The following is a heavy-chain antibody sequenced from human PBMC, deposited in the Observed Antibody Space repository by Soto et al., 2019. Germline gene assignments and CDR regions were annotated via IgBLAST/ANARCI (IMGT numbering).Heavy chain of an antibody. D-gene: IGHD6-19*01. V-gene: IGHV4-59*02. CDR2: LYYSGST. J-gene: IGHJ4*01. Sequence: QVQLQESGPGLVKPSETLSLTCTVSGGSVSSFFWSWIRQPPGKGLEWIGYLYYSGSTHYSPSLKSRVTISVDTSKNQFSLKLNSVTAADTAVYYCARVRHGWTFFDYWSHGTLVTVSS. CDR3: ARVRHGWTFFDY. CDR1: GGSVSSFF.